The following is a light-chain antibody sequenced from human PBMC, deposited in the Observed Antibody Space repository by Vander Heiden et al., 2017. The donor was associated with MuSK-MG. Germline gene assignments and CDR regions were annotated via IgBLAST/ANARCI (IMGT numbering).Light chain of an antibody. J-gene: IGKJ1*01. CDR2: DAS. V-gene: IGKV3-11*01. CDR1: QSVSSH. Sequence: EIVLTQSPATLSLSPGDRATLSCRASQSVSSHLAWYQQKPGQAPRLLIYDASNRAPGIPARFSGSGYGTDFTLTISSLEPEDFAVYYCQHRTKWPWSFGQGTKVVVK. CDR3: QHRTKWPWS.